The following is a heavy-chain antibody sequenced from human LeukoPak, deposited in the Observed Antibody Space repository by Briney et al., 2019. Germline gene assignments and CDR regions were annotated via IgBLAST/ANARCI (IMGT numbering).Heavy chain of an antibody. Sequence: MASETLSLTCAVSGYSISSGYYWGWIRQPPGKGLECIGTIYRSGSTYYNNPSLKSRVAISVDTSKNQCSLKLSSVTAADTAVYYCARGATTAFHFDYWGQGTLVTVPS. D-gene: IGHD1-26*01. V-gene: IGHV4-38-2*01. CDR1: GYSISSGYY. CDR2: IYRSGST. CDR3: ARGATTAFHFDY. J-gene: IGHJ4*02.